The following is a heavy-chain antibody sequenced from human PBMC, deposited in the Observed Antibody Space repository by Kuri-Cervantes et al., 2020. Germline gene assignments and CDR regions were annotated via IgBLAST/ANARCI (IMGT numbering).Heavy chain of an antibody. CDR3: ARGTPLIRPGNWFDP. V-gene: IGHV4-34*01. CDR2: INHSGST. J-gene: IGHJ5*02. D-gene: IGHD2-21*01. Sequence: SETLSLTCAVYGGSFSGYYWSWIRQPPGKGLGWFGEINHSGSTNYNPSLKSRVTISVDTSKNQFSLKLSSVTAADTAVYHCARGTPLIRPGNWFDPWGQGTLVTVSS. CDR1: GGSFSGYY.